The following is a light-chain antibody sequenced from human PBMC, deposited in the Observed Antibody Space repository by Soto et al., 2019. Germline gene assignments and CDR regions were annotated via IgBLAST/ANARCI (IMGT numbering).Light chain of an antibody. J-gene: IGLJ1*01. CDR3: QSYDSSLSAWV. CDR2: MVS. V-gene: IGLV2-14*01. CDR1: SSDVGNYNY. Sequence: QSVLTQPASVSGSPGQSITISCTGTSSDVGNYNYVSWYQQYPGRVPKLLIYMVSNRPSGVPDRFSGSKSGTSASLAITGLQAEDEADFYCQSYDSSLSAWVFGTGTKLTVL.